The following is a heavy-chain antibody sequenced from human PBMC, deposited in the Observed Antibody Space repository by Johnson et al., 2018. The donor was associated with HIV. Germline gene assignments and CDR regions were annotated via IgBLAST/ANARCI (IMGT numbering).Heavy chain of an antibody. V-gene: IGHV3-30*18. J-gene: IGHJ3*02. CDR1: AFTFSRYG. CDR2: ISYDGSNK. CDR3: AKNSAAFDI. Sequence: QMQLVESGGGVVQPGRSLRLSCAASAFTFSRYGMHWVRQAPGKGLEWVALISYDGSNKYYADSVKGRFTISRDNSKNTLYLQMNSLRAEDTAVYYCAKNSAAFDIWGQGTMVTVSS. D-gene: IGHD3-10*01.